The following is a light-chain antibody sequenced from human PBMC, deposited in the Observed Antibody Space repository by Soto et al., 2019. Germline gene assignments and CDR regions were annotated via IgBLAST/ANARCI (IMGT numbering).Light chain of an antibody. J-gene: IGKJ1*01. CDR2: GAS. CDR3: QQYGSSPQRT. V-gene: IGKV3-20*01. Sequence: EIVVTQSPGTLSLSPGERATLSCRASQSVSSSYLAWYQQKPGQAPRLLIYGASSRATGMPHRFSGSGSGTDFTLTISRLEPEDVAVSYCQQYGSSPQRTFGQGTKVEIK. CDR1: QSVSSSY.